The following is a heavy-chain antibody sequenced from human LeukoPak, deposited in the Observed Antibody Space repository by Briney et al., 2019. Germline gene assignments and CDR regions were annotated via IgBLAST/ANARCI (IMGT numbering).Heavy chain of an antibody. CDR1: GGTFSSYA. Sequence: EASVKVSCKASGGTFSSYAISWVRQAPGQGLEWMGGIIPIFGTANYAQKFQGRVTITADKSTSTAYMELSSLRSEDTAVYYCARGRGIVVVPAAMRRILSYWGQGTLVTVSS. J-gene: IGHJ4*02. CDR3: ARGRGIVVVPAAMRRILSY. D-gene: IGHD2-2*01. V-gene: IGHV1-69*06. CDR2: IIPIFGTA.